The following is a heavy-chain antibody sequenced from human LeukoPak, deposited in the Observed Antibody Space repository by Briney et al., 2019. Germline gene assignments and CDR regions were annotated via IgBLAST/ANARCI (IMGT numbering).Heavy chain of an antibody. Sequence: GGSLRLSCAVSGFTFSSYGMHWVRQAPGKGLEWVAFIRYDGSNKYYADSVKGRFTISRDNSKNTLYLQMNSLRAEDTAVYYCAKDASRYCSGGSCYSADYWGQGTLVTVSS. CDR3: AKDASRYCSGGSCYSADY. CDR1: GFTFSSYG. CDR2: IRYDGSNK. V-gene: IGHV3-30*02. J-gene: IGHJ4*02. D-gene: IGHD2-15*01.